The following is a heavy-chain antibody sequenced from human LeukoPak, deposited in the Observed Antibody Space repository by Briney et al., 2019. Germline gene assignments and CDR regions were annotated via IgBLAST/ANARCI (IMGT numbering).Heavy chain of an antibody. V-gene: IGHV3-21*04. CDR1: GFTLSSYS. D-gene: IGHD3-10*01. CDR2: ISSSSSYI. J-gene: IGHJ6*02. CDR3: AKDMVRGVIGYYYYGMDV. Sequence: GGSLRLSCAASGFTLSSYSMNWVRQAPGKGLEWVSSISSSSSYIYYADSVKGRFTISRDNAKNSLYLQMNSLRAEDTALYYCAKDMVRGVIGYYYYGMDVWGQGTTVTVSS.